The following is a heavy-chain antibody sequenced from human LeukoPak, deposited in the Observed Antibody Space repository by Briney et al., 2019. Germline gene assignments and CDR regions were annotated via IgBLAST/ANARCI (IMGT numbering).Heavy chain of an antibody. V-gene: IGHV3-30*18. CDR3: AKSPGEFFDY. CDR1: GFTFTNFG. CDR2: VSFDGISE. D-gene: IGHD3-10*01. J-gene: IGHJ4*02. Sequence: PGRSLRLSCAASGFTFTNFGMHWVRQAPGKGLEWVAGVSFDGISEYYAETDMGRCTVSRDNSNKMLYLQISSLRPEDSAVYYGAKSPGEFFDYWGQGTLVTVSS.